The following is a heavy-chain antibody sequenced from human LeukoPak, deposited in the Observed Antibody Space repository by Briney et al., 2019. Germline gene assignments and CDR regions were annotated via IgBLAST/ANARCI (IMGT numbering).Heavy chain of an antibody. CDR2: VNLQGST. CDR3: ARGSGMVRGTVDY. D-gene: IGHD3-10*01. Sequence: SETLSLTCDVSGGSITQTNYWTWVRQPPGKGLEWIGEVNLQGSTNYNPSLMRRVAISVDTSANHVSLQLTSVTAADTAVYYCARGSGMVRGTVDYWGQGTLVTVSS. CDR1: GGSITQTNY. V-gene: IGHV4-4*02. J-gene: IGHJ4*02.